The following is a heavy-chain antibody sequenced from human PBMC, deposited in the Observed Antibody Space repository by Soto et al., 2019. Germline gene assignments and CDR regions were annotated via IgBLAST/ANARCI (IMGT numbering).Heavy chain of an antibody. J-gene: IGHJ4*02. Sequence: ASVKVSCKASGYTFTRYHMHWVRQAPGQGLEWMGIINPSGGGTSYAQSFQDRVTMTRDTSTSTVYMELSSLRSEDTAVYYCARLNDYDTIGYFDYWGKGTLVTVSS. CDR2: INPSGGGT. V-gene: IGHV1-46*03. CDR1: GYTFTRYH. CDR3: ARLNDYDTIGYFDY. D-gene: IGHD3-22*01.